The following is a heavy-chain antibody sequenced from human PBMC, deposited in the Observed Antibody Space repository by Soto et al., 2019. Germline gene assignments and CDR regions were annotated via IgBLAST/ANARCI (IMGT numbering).Heavy chain of an antibody. CDR3: AKDMSYCSSTSCYTRYYYGMDV. CDR2: ISWNSGSI. J-gene: IGHJ6*02. D-gene: IGHD2-2*02. V-gene: IGHV3-9*01. Sequence: EVQLVESGGGLVKPGGSLRLSCAASGFTFSSYSMNWVRQAPGKGLEWVSGISWNSGSIGYADSVKGRFTISRDNAKNSLYLQMNSLRAEDTALYYCAKDMSYCSSTSCYTRYYYGMDVWGQGTTVTVSS. CDR1: GFTFSSYS.